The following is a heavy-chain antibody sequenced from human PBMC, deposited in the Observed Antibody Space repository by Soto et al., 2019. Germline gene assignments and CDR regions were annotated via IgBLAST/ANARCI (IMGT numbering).Heavy chain of an antibody. CDR1: GYTFRDFG. J-gene: IGHJ4*02. CDR3: TKIYGSGSYLPDY. D-gene: IGHD3-10*01. CDR2: IRSKSYGGAA. Sequence: ESGGGLEQPGRSLRLSCTASGYTFRDFGVSWFRQAPGKGLEWVGFIRSKSYGGAADYAASVTGRFIISRDDSKSIAYLQMNGLKIEDAAVYYCTKIYGSGSYLPDYWGQGTRVTVSS. V-gene: IGHV3-49*03.